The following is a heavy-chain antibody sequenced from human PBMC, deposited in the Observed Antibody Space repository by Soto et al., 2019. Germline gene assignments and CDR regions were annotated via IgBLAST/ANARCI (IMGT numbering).Heavy chain of an antibody. CDR3: ARQTGGFGYYFDY. D-gene: IGHD3-16*01. V-gene: IGHV4-39*01. J-gene: IGHJ4*02. Sequence: SETLSLTCTVSGASISSSSYYWGWVRQPPGKELGWIGAIYYSGSTYYHPSLKSRATIFVDTSKNQFSLRLTSLTAADTAVYFCARQTGGFGYYFDYWGQGTLVTVSS. CDR1: GASISSSSYY. CDR2: IYYSGST.